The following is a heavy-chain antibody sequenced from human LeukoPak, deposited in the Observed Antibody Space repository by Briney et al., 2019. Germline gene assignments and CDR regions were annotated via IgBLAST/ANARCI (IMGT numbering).Heavy chain of an antibody. D-gene: IGHD4-17*01. V-gene: IGHV1-18*01. Sequence: ASVSVSCKASGYTFASYGISWVRQAPGQGLEWIGWISAYNGNTNYAQKLQGRVTMTTDTSTSTAYMELRSLRSDDTAVYYCARVDDYGDYGSGGYFDYWGQGTLVTVSS. J-gene: IGHJ4*02. CDR2: ISAYNGNT. CDR3: ARVDDYGDYGSGGYFDY. CDR1: GYTFASYG.